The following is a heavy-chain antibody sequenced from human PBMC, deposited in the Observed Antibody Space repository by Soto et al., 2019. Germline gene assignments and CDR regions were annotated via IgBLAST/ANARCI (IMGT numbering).Heavy chain of an antibody. D-gene: IGHD6-13*01. Sequence: VGSLRLSCAASGFTFSSYEMNWVRQAPGKGLEWVSYISSSGSTIYYADSVKGRFTISRDNAKNSLYLQMNSLRAEDTAVYYCARAFREYSSSWYGCFDPWGQGTLVTVSS. CDR1: GFTFSSYE. V-gene: IGHV3-48*03. J-gene: IGHJ5*02. CDR2: ISSSGSTI. CDR3: ARAFREYSSSWYGCFDP.